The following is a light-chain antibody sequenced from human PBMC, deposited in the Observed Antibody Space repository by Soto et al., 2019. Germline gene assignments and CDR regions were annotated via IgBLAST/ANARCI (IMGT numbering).Light chain of an antibody. Sequence: QSVLTQPPPVSGAPGQRVTLSSPGGSSNIGAGYDVHWYQQLPGTAPKLLIYGNSNRPSGVPDRFSGSKSGTPASLAITGLQAEDEADYYCQSYDSSLSGFYVFGTGTKVTVL. CDR3: QSYDSSLSGFYV. J-gene: IGLJ1*01. V-gene: IGLV1-40*01. CDR1: SSNIGAGYD. CDR2: GNS.